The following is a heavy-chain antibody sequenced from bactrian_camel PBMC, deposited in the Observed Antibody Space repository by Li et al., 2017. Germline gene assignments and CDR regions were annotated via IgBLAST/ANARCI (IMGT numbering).Heavy chain of an antibody. CDR3: AADRRDGSWFPCCGRSSYEYEY. V-gene: IGHV3S1*01. Sequence: HVQLVESGGGSVQAGGSLTLSCVVSRFNLSPECMGWFRQVPGKEREGIASIADRGGFTRYADFVKGRFTISRDNAKNTLYLQMNSLKPEDTAMYYCAADRRDGSWFPCCGRSSYEYEYWGQGTQVTVS. CDR1: RFNLSPEC. J-gene: IGHJ4*01. CDR2: IADRGGFT. D-gene: IGHD6*01.